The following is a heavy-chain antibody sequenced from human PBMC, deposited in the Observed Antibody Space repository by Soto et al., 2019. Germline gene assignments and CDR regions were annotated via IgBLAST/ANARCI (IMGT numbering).Heavy chain of an antibody. J-gene: IGHJ6*02. Sequence: VESLKISCKGSGYSFTSYWISWVRPLPGKGLEWMGRIDPSDSYTNYSPSFQGHVTISADKSISTAYLQWSSLKASDTAMYYCAKQYSESYYYYGMDVWGQGTTVTVSS. CDR2: IDPSDSYT. CDR1: GYSFTSYW. CDR3: AKQYSESYYYYGMDV. V-gene: IGHV5-10-1*01. D-gene: IGHD6-6*01.